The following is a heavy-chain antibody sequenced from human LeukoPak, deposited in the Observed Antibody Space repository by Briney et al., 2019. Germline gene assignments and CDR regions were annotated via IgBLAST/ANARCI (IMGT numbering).Heavy chain of an antibody. J-gene: IGHJ4*02. D-gene: IGHD3-10*02. CDR1: GFSLSTSEVG. Sequence: SGPTLVNPTLTLTLTCTFSGFSLSTSEVGVGRIRQPPGKALEWLALIYWNEDKRYSPSLQSRLTITKDTSKNQVVLTMTNMDPVDTATYYCARGRGAALSSHFDYWGQGTLVTVSS. CDR2: IYWNEDK. CDR3: ARGRGAALSSHFDY. V-gene: IGHV2-5*01.